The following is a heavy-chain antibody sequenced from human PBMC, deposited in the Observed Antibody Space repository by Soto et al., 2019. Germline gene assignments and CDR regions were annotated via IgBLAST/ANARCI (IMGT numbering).Heavy chain of an antibody. CDR3: AKPSIAARPYWYFDL. J-gene: IGHJ2*01. CDR2: ISYDGSNK. Sequence: QVQLVESGGGVVQPGRSLRLSCAASGFTFSSYGMHWVRQAPGKGLEWVAVISYDGSNKYYADSVKGRFTISRDNSKNALYLHINSLRAEETAVYYCAKPSIAARPYWYFDLWGRGTLVTVSS. CDR1: GFTFSSYG. V-gene: IGHV3-30*18. D-gene: IGHD6-6*01.